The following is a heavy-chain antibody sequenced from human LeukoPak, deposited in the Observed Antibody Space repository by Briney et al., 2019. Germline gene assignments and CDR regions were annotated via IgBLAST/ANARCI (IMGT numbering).Heavy chain of an antibody. Sequence: SETLSLTCTVSGGSISSYYWSWIRQPPGKGLEWIGYIYYSESTNYNPSLKSRVTISVDTSKNQFSLKLSSVTAADTAVYYCARAGGGYYSYYYGMDVWGQGTTVTVSS. CDR3: ARAGGGYYSYYYGMDV. V-gene: IGHV4-59*01. CDR1: GGSISSYY. J-gene: IGHJ6*02. CDR2: IYYSEST. D-gene: IGHD2-15*01.